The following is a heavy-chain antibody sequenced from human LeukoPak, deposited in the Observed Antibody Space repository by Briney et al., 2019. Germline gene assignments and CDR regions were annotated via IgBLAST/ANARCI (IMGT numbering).Heavy chain of an antibody. CDR2: ISGSGRDT. CDR3: AKSLEWELLSYFFDY. V-gene: IGHV3-23*01. CDR1: GGSISSGDYY. D-gene: IGHD1-26*01. J-gene: IGHJ4*02. Sequence: ETLSLTCTVSGGSISSGDYYWSWVRQAPGKGLECVSAISGSGRDTYYADSVKGRFTISRDNSKNTLYLQMNSLRAEDTAVYYCAKSLEWELLSYFFDYWGQGTLVTVSS.